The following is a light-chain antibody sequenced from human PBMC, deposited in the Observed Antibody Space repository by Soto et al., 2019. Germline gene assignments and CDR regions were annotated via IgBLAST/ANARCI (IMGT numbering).Light chain of an antibody. V-gene: IGKV3-15*01. CDR2: GAS. CDR3: QQYNNWPPWT. Sequence: EIVVKQSPATLSVSPGGRATLSCRASQSVSSNLAWYQQKPGQAPRLLIYGASTRATGIPARFSGSGSGTEFTLTISSLQSEDFAVYYCQQYNNWPPWTFGQGTKVEIK. CDR1: QSVSSN. J-gene: IGKJ1*01.